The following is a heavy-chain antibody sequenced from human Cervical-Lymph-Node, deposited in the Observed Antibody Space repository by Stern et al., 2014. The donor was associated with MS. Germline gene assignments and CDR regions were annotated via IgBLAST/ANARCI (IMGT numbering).Heavy chain of an antibody. CDR3: ARGAPPEN. D-gene: IGHD1-26*01. CDR2: INPSDSDP. J-gene: IGHJ4*02. CDR1: GYSFTNYW. V-gene: IGHV5-51*03. Sequence: PLVQSGAEVKKPGESLKISCKTAGYSFTNYWSGWVRQMPGKGLEWMGFINPSDSDPRYSPSFQGQVIISADKSIGTAYLQWRSLKASDSGIYYCARGAPPENWGQGTLVTVSS.